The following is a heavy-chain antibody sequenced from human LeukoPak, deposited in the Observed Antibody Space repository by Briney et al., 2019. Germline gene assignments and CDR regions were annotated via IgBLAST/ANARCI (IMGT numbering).Heavy chain of an antibody. D-gene: IGHD5-24*01. Sequence: VASVKVSCKASEGTFSSYAISWVRQAPGQGLEWMGGIIPILGTANYAQKFQGRVTITTDESTSTAYMELSSLRSEDTAVYYCAIEMATNHYYYYYMDVWGKGTTVTVSS. V-gene: IGHV1-69*05. CDR3: AIEMATNHYYYYYMDV. CDR2: IIPILGTA. CDR1: EGTFSSYA. J-gene: IGHJ6*03.